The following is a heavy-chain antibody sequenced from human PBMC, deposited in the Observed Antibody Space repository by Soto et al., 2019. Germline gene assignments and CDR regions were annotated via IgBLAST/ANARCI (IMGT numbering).Heavy chain of an antibody. CDR3: AESEGPIRFGGVFAP. D-gene: IGHD3-10*01. J-gene: IGHJ5*02. CDR1: GGSVSSGSYY. V-gene: IGHV4-61*01. Sequence: QVQLQESGPGLVKPSETLSLTCTVSGGSVSSGSYYWSWIRQPPGKGLEWIGYIYYSGSTNYNPSPRGRSPYPEDSPRTKSPRRRAFGTVGDRAGIYGAESEGPIRFGGVFAPWARGPRVTVSS. CDR2: IYYSGST.